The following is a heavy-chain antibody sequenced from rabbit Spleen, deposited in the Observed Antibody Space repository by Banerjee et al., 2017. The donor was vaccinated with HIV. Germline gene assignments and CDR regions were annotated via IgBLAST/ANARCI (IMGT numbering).Heavy chain of an antibody. CDR2: IYTTNGGT. CDR3: ARSIFAYGGYSYAMVGL. D-gene: IGHD6-1*01. V-gene: IGHV1S45*01. J-gene: IGHJ4*01. Sequence: QEQLEESGGGLVKPGASLTLTCTASGFSFSSSAWICWVRQAPGKGLEWIACIYTTNGGTHYATWAKGRFTISKASSTTVTLQMTSLTDADTATYFCARSIFAYGGYSYAMVGLWGPGTLVTVS. CDR1: GFSFSSSAW.